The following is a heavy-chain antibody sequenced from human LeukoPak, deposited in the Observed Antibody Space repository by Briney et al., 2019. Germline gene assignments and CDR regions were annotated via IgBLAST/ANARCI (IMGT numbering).Heavy chain of an antibody. D-gene: IGHD6-19*01. CDR1: GLSFSKYG. J-gene: IGHJ4*02. CDR2: IWYDGRYK. V-gene: IGHV3-33*06. Sequence: PGRSLRLSCAASGLSFSKYGMHWVRQAPGKGLEWVAVIWYDGRYKYYADSVKGRFTISRDNSKNTLYLQMNSLRAEDTAVYYCAKDRAVTGTDARYYFDYWGQGTLVTVSS. CDR3: AKDRAVTGTDARYYFDY.